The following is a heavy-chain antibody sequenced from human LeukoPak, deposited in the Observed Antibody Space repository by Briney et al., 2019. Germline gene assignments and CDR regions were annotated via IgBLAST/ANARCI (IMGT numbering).Heavy chain of an antibody. CDR1: GGSISSYY. CDR2: IYYSGST. Sequence: SETLSLTCTVSGGSISSYYWSWIRQPPGKGLEWIGYIYYSGSTNYNPSLKSRVTISVDTSKNQFSLKLSSVTAADTAVYYCAREIDYYGSGSYLNYYMDVWGKGTTVTISS. J-gene: IGHJ6*03. V-gene: IGHV4-59*01. D-gene: IGHD3-10*01. CDR3: AREIDYYGSGSYLNYYMDV.